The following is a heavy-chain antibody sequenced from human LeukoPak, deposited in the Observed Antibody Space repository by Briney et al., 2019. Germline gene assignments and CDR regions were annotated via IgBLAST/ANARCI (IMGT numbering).Heavy chain of an antibody. CDR3: AREDPLTAHFDY. V-gene: IGHV4-59*02. D-gene: IGHD2-21*02. CDR2: IHYSGAT. Sequence: TSETLSLTCSVSGVSVKSRYWSWVRQPPEKGLEWIGYIHYSGATNYNPSLKSRVSISIDTPRNQFSLSLSSVTAADTAVYYCAREDPLTAHFDYWGQGTLVTVSS. J-gene: IGHJ4*02. CDR1: GVSVKSRY.